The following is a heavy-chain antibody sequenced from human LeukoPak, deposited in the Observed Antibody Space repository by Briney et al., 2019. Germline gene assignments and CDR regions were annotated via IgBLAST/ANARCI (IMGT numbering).Heavy chain of an antibody. D-gene: IGHD5-18*01. CDR2: ISYDGGNK. CDR1: GFPFSSYW. V-gene: IGHV3-30*03. CDR3: ARVGYSYGDYYYYGMDV. Sequence: GGSLRLSCAASGFPFSSYWMTWVRQAPGKGLEWVAVISYDGGNKYYADSVKGRFTISRDNSKNTLFLQMNSLRTEDTAVYYCARVGYSYGDYYYYGMDVWGQGTTVTVSS. J-gene: IGHJ6*02.